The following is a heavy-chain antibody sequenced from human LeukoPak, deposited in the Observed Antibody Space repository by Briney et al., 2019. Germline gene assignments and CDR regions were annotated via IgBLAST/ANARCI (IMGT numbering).Heavy chain of an antibody. D-gene: IGHD6-13*01. V-gene: IGHV4-4*07. CDR1: GGSISSKY. CDR2: IYTSASS. J-gene: IGHJ4*02. CDR3: ARDGRGYASSWYFDL. Sequence: SQTLCLSCAVSGGSISSKYWSWIRQPAGKGLEWIGCIYTSASSTYSPSLKSRVTLSVDTSRNQFSLRLSSVTAADPAVYYCARDGRGYASSWYFDLWGQGTLVTVSS.